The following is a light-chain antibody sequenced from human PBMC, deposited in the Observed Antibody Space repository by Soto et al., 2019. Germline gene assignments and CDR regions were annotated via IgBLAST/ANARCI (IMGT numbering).Light chain of an antibody. CDR1: QSVSSY. CDR3: QQYNTYST. V-gene: IGKV3-11*01. CDR2: DAS. J-gene: IGKJ5*01. Sequence: EIVLTQSPATLSLSPGERATLSFRASQSVSSYLAWYQQKPGQAPRLLIYDASNRATGIPARFSGGGSGTEFTLTISSLQPDDFATYYCQQYNTYSTFGQGTRLEIK.